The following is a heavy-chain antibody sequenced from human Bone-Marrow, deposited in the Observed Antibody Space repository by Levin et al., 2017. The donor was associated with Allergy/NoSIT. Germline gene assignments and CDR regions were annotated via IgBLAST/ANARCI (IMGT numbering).Heavy chain of an antibody. CDR3: STLGVATIKDLWGY. CDR2: ISYDGSNK. CDR1: GFTFSSYG. J-gene: IGHJ4*02. V-gene: IGHV3-30*03. D-gene: IGHD5-12*01. Sequence: GGSLRLSCAASGFTFSSYGMHWVRQAPGKGLEWVAVISYDGSNKYYADSVKGRFTISRDNSKNTLYLQMNSLRAEDTAVYYCSTLGVATIKDLWGYWGQGTLVTVSS.